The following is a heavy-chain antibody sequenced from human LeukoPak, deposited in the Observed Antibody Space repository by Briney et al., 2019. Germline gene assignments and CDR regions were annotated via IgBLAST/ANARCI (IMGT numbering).Heavy chain of an antibody. J-gene: IGHJ4*02. Sequence: PSETLSLTCTVSGGSISSSTYYWGWIRQPPGKGLGWIGSIYYSGSTYYNPSLKSRVTISVDTSKNQFSLELSSVTAADTAVYYCARRVYYDSPFDYWGQGTLVTVSS. D-gene: IGHD3-22*01. CDR1: GGSISSSTYY. CDR2: IYYSGST. V-gene: IGHV4-39*01. CDR3: ARRVYYDSPFDY.